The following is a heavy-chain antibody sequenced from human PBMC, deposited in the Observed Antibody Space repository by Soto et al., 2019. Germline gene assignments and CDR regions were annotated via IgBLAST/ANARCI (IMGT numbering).Heavy chain of an antibody. CDR2: IYHSGST. J-gene: IGHJ4*02. CDR3: ARGVDYGGNSAHFDY. CDR1: GGSISSGGYS. Sequence: SETLSLTCAVSGGSISSGGYSWSWIRQPPGKGLEWIGYIYHSGSTYYNPSLKSRVTISVDRSKNQFSLKLSSVTAADTAVYYCARGVDYGGNSAHFDYWGQGTLVTVSS. V-gene: IGHV4-30-2*01. D-gene: IGHD4-17*01.